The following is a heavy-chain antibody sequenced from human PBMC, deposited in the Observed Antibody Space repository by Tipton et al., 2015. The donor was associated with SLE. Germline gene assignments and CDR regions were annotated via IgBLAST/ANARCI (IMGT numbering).Heavy chain of an antibody. Sequence: GSLRLSCAASGFPISSNSMSWVRQAPGKGLEWVSIIYSDDSKHYADSVRGRFTISRDNSKNTVYLQMNSLRPEDTAVYYCARDMLASYPYDLDVWGQGTTVTVAS. V-gene: IGHV3-53*05. CDR2: IYSDDSK. J-gene: IGHJ6*02. CDR3: ARDMLASYPYDLDV. D-gene: IGHD3-10*02. CDR1: GFPISSNS.